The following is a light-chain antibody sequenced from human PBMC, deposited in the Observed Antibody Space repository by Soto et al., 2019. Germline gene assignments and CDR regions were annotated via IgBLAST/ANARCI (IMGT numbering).Light chain of an antibody. V-gene: IGLV2-23*01. CDR2: KGT. J-gene: IGLJ1*01. Sequence: QSALAQPASVSGSPGQSITISCTGTSSDVGAYNSVSGYQQHPHRAPQVIIYKGTQRPSGVSNRFSGSTSGNAASLTISALQADDEADYLCCSSAAESTCVFGSGTKVTV. CDR1: SSDVGAYNS. CDR3: CSSAAESTCV.